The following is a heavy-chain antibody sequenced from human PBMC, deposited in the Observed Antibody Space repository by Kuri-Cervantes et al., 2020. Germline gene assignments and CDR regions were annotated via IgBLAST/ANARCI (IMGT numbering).Heavy chain of an antibody. D-gene: IGHD3-22*01. V-gene: IGHV1-3*01. CDR1: GYTFTSYA. CDR2: INAGNGNT. Sequence: ASVKVSCKASGYTFTSYAMHWVRQAPGQRLEWMGWINAGNGNTKYSQKFQGRVTITRDTSASTAYMELSSLRSEDTAVYYCARDQAIYYDSSGYYGGYYYGMDVWGQGTTVTVSS. J-gene: IGHJ6*02. CDR3: ARDQAIYYDSSGYYGGYYYGMDV.